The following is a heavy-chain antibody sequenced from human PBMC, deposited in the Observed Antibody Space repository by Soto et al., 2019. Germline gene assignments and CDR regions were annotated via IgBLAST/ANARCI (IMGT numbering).Heavy chain of an antibody. CDR3: SRGAGPPWFDP. V-gene: IGHV4-4*07. CDR2: VYVAGGS. Sequence: SETLSLTCTVSGDAISDYSWSWIRQPAGQGLEWIGRVYVAGGSNYNPSLKSRATISLDRSKNEFSLRLTSVTAADTAVYFCSRGAGPPWFDPWGQGILVTVSS. J-gene: IGHJ5*02. CDR1: GDAISDYS.